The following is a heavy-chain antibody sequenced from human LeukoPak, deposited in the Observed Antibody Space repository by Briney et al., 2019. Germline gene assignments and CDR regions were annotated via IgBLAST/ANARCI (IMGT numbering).Heavy chain of an antibody. J-gene: IGHJ3*02. Sequence: SETLSLTCTVSGGSISSGSHYWSWIRQPAGKGLEWIGRIYTSGSTNYNPSLKSRVTISVDTSKNQFSLKLSSVTAADTAVYYCAREIMVYANDAFDIWGQGTMVTVSS. CDR3: AREIMVYANDAFDI. D-gene: IGHD2-8*01. CDR2: IYTSGST. CDR1: GGSISSGSHY. V-gene: IGHV4-61*02.